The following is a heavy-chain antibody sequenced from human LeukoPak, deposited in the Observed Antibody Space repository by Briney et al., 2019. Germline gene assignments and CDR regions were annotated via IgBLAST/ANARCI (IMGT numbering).Heavy chain of an antibody. J-gene: IGHJ4*02. CDR2: IIPIFGTA. V-gene: IGHV1-69*05. CDR3: SRDIAAAGPFDY. Sequence: GASVKVSCKASGGTFSSYAISWVRQAPGQGLEWMGGIIPIFGTANYAQKFQGRVTITTDESTSTAYMELSSLGSEDTAVYYCSRDIAAAGPFDYWGQGTLVTVSS. CDR1: GGTFSSYA. D-gene: IGHD6-13*01.